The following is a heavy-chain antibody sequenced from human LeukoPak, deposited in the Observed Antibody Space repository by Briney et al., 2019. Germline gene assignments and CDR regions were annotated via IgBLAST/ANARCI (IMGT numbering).Heavy chain of an antibody. D-gene: IGHD1/OR15-1a*01. CDR3: ARGWNTTPRSGFDI. J-gene: IGHJ3*02. CDR1: GFTFSSYA. V-gene: IGHV3-23*01. Sequence: GGSLRLSCAASGFTFSSYAMSWVRQAPGKGLEWVSAISGSGGSTYYADSVKGRFTISRDNVKNTLFLQMNSLGAEDTALYYCARGWNTTPRSGFDIWGLGTMVTVSS. CDR2: ISGSGGST.